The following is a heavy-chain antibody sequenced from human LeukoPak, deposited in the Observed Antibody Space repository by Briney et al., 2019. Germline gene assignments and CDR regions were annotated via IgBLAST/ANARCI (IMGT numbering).Heavy chain of an antibody. CDR2: IYTSGST. V-gene: IGHV4-61*02. D-gene: IGHD3-10*01. J-gene: IGHJ5*02. CDR3: AREGLNMVRGVIPKEAWGSFAP. Sequence: SETLSLTCSVSGGSISRGSYYWTWIRQPAGKGLEWIGRIYTSGSTNAIPSLKSRVTISLGTSKNQFSLKLRSVTAADTAVYYCAREGLNMVRGVIPKEAWGSFAPWGQGTLVTVSP. CDR1: GGSISRGSYY.